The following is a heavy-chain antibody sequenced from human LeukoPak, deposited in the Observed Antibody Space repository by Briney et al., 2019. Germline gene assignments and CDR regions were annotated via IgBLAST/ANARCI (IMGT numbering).Heavy chain of an antibody. CDR2: IWYDGSSN. J-gene: IGHJ4*02. V-gene: IGHV3-33*01. CDR1: GFTFSSNG. CDR3: ARDTGYGGKTIDY. Sequence: GGSLRLSCAASGFTFSSNGMHWVRQAPGKGLEWVAVIWYDGSSNYYADSVKGRFTISRDNSKNTLYLQMNSLRAEDTAVYYCARDTGYGGKTIDYWGQGTLVTVSS. D-gene: IGHD4-23*01.